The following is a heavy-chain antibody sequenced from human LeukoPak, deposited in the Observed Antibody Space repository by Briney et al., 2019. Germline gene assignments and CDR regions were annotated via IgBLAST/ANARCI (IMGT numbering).Heavy chain of an antibody. V-gene: IGHV3-33*01. J-gene: IGHJ4*02. CDR1: GFTFSSYG. CDR2: IWYDGSNK. Sequence: GGSLRLSCAASGFTFSSYGMHWVRQAPGKGLEWVAVIWYDGSNKYYADSVKGRFTISRDNSKNTLYLQMNSLRAEDTAVYYCATDLYYDSSGVDYWGQGTLVTVSS. D-gene: IGHD3-22*01. CDR3: ATDLYYDSSGVDY.